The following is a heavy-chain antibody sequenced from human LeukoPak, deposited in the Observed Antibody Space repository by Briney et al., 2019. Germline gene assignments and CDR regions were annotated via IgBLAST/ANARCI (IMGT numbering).Heavy chain of an antibody. Sequence: GGTLRLSCAASGFTFSSYAMSWVRQAPGKGLEWVSAISGSGGSTYYADSVKGRFTISRDNSKNTLYLQMNSLRAEDTAVYYCAKAAYYYGSGSYYYYFDYWGQGTLVTVSS. CDR3: AKAAYYYGSGSYYYYFDY. J-gene: IGHJ4*02. CDR2: ISGSGGST. D-gene: IGHD3-10*01. V-gene: IGHV3-23*01. CDR1: GFTFSSYA.